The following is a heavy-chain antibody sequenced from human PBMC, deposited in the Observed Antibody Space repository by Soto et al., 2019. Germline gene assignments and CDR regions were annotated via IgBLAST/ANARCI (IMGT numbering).Heavy chain of an antibody. V-gene: IGHV4-31*03. CDR3: ARWDGYNSIIARGFDP. J-gene: IGHJ5*02. CDR2: IYYSGST. CDR1: GGSISSGGYY. Sequence: QVQLQESGPGLVKPSQTLSLTCTVSGGSISSGGYYWSWIRQHPGKGLEWIGYIYYSGSTYYNPSLKSRVTISVDTSKNQFSLKLSSVTAADTAVYYCARWDGYNSIIARGFDPWGQGTLVTVSS. D-gene: IGHD5-12*01.